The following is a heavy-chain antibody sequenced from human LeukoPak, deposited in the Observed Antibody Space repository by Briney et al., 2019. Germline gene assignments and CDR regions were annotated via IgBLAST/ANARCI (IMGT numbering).Heavy chain of an antibody. CDR1: GGSISSSSYY. Sequence: PSETLSLTCTVSGGSISSSSYYWGWIRQPPGKGLEWIGSIYYSGSTYYNPSLKSRVTISVDTSKNQFSLKLSSVTAADTAVYYCARGTSTDFDCWGQGTLVTVSS. CDR3: ARGTSTDFDC. J-gene: IGHJ4*02. CDR2: IYYSGST. V-gene: IGHV4-39*01. D-gene: IGHD5/OR15-5a*01.